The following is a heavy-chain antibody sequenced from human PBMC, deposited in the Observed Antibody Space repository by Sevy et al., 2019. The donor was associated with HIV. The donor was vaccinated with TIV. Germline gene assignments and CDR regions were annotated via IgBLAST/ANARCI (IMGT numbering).Heavy chain of an antibody. Sequence: GESLKISCAASGFTFSSYAMSWVRQAPGKGLEWVSAISGSGGSTYYADSVKGRFTISRDNSKNTLYLQMNSLRAEDTAVYYCAKDRSLSGGAYWGQGTLVTVSS. J-gene: IGHJ4*02. CDR1: GFTFSSYA. D-gene: IGHD3-10*01. CDR3: AKDRSLSGGAY. CDR2: ISGSGGST. V-gene: IGHV3-23*01.